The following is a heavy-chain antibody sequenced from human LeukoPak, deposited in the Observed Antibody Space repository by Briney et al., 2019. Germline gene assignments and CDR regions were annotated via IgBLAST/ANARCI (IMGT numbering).Heavy chain of an antibody. CDR1: GFTFRNYG. J-gene: IGHJ4*02. CDR2: LSYDGNNK. D-gene: IGHD3-22*01. V-gene: IGHV3-30*18. CDR3: AKDLAIYDSGGYLDY. Sequence: TGGSLRLSCAASGFTFRNYGMHWVRQAPGKGLEWVAVLSYDGNNKYYADSVKGRFAVSRDDSKNTLYLQMNSLRAEDTAVYYCAKDLAIYDSGGYLDYWGQGTLVTVSS.